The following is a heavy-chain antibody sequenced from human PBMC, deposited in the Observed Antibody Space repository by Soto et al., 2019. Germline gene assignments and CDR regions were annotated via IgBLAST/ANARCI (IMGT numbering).Heavy chain of an antibody. CDR3: AKGGEGYCSGTSCLYHMDA. D-gene: IGHD2-15*01. J-gene: IGHJ6*03. V-gene: IGHV3-48*01. CDR2: ISSSSSTI. Sequence: PGGSLRLSCAASGFTFSSYSMNWVRQAPGKGLEWVSYISSSSSTIYYADSVKGRFTISRDNSKNTLYVQMSSLRAEDTAVYYCAKGGEGYCSGTSCLYHMDAWGKGTTVTVSS. CDR1: GFTFSSYS.